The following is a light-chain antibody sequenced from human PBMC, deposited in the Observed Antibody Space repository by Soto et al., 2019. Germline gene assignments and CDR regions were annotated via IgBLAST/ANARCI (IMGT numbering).Light chain of an antibody. J-gene: IGKJ4*01. Sequence: DIQMTQSPSSLSASVGDRVTITCRASQDISNYLVWYQQKPGKAPKILIYAASTLQSGVPSRFSGSGSGTDFTLTISTLQPEDVATYYCQKYNSAPHTFRGGTKVEIK. CDR2: AAS. CDR1: QDISNY. V-gene: IGKV1-27*01. CDR3: QKYNSAPHT.